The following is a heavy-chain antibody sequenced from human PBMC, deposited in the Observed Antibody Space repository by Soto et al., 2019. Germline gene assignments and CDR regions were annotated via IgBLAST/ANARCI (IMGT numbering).Heavy chain of an antibody. CDR1: GGSFSDEYY. CDR3: ASGGDPYYYDSTDYYPD. J-gene: IGHJ4*02. V-gene: IGHV4-31*11. Sequence: SETLSLTCAVFGGSFSDEYYWSWIRQHSGKGLEWIGSIFYSGSTYYNPSLKSRVNILVDTSKKQFSLKLSSVTAADTAVYYCASGGDPYYYDSTDYYPDWGQGTLVTVSS. D-gene: IGHD3-22*01. CDR2: IFYSGST.